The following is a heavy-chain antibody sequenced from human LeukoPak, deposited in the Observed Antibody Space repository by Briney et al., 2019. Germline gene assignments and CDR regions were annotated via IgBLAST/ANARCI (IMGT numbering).Heavy chain of an antibody. CDR3: AKSSGYQAVYYFDY. J-gene: IGHJ4*02. Sequence: PGGSLRLSCTASGFTFSGYGMSWVRQAPGKGLEWVSSISGSGADTYYADSVKGRFTISRDNSKNTLYLQMNSLRAEDTAVYYCAKSSGYQAVYYFDYWGQGTLVTVSS. CDR1: GFTFSGYG. CDR2: ISGSGADT. D-gene: IGHD3-22*01. V-gene: IGHV3-23*01.